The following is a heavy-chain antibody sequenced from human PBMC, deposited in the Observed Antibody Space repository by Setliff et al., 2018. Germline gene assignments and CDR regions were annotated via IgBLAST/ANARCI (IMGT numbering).Heavy chain of an antibody. CDR3: TRDFFGASASFDI. CDR1: GFTLTSYP. V-gene: IGHV1-3*01. D-gene: IGHD3-3*01. CDR2: INPDNGNR. J-gene: IGHJ3*02. Sequence: ASVKVSCKASGFTLTSYPIHWVRQAPGQRLEWMGWINPDNGNRKYSQRFQGRVTITRDTSASTVFLELSTLRSEDTAVYYCTRDFFGASASFDIWCQGTMVTVSS.